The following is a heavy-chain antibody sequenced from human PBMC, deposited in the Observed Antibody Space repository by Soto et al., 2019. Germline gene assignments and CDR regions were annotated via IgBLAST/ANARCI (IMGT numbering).Heavy chain of an antibody. Sequence: DVQLVESGGGLVQPGGSLKLSCATSGFSFSGTAMHWVRQASGKGLEWVGRIRTKPNNYATTYAASVRGRFTISRDDSRNTVYLQMNSLKTEDTAVYYCTRPEDTYGYPEAFDSWGQGALVTVSS. V-gene: IGHV3-73*02. CDR3: TRPEDTYGYPEAFDS. CDR2: IRTKPNNYAT. J-gene: IGHJ4*02. CDR1: GFSFSGTA. D-gene: IGHD5-18*01.